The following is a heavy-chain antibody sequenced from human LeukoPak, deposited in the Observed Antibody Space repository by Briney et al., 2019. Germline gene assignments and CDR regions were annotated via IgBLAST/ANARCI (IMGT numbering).Heavy chain of an antibody. J-gene: IGHJ4*02. CDR2: INPNSADT. Sequence: GASVKVSCKASGYTFTDYYVHWVRQAPGQGLEWMGWINPNSADTSYAQKFWGRVIMTRDTSINTAYVVLSGLKSDDTAVYYCARPLTGTSWYYFDYWGQGTLVTVSS. CDR1: GYTFTDYY. CDR3: ARPLTGTSWYYFDY. V-gene: IGHV1-2*02. D-gene: IGHD1-7*01.